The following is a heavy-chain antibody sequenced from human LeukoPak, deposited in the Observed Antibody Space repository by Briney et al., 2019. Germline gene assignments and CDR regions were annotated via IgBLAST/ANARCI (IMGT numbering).Heavy chain of an antibody. Sequence: GGSLRLSCAASGFTFSSYAMSWVRQAPGKGLEWVSAISGSGGSTYYADSVKGRFTISRDNSKNTLYLQMNSLRAEDTAVYYCAKGDYYDSSGYYRYVGSFAFDIWGQGTMVTVSS. CDR1: GFTFSSYA. J-gene: IGHJ3*02. D-gene: IGHD3-22*01. CDR2: ISGSGGST. V-gene: IGHV3-23*01. CDR3: AKGDYYDSSGYYRYVGSFAFDI.